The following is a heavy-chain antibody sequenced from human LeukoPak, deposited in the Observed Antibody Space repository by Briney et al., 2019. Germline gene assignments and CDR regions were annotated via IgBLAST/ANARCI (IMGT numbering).Heavy chain of an antibody. Sequence: GGSLRLSCAGSGFIFSNYGMNWVRQAPGEGLEWIAGIGGTGLSIDYTASVKGRFTISRDNSRNRLYLQMNSLRSEDTAIYYCVKERMLRFGELSAFDVWGQGTVVTVSS. J-gene: IGHJ3*01. CDR2: IGGTGLSI. D-gene: IGHD3-10*01. CDR1: GFIFSNYG. CDR3: VKERMLRFGELSAFDV. V-gene: IGHV3-23*01.